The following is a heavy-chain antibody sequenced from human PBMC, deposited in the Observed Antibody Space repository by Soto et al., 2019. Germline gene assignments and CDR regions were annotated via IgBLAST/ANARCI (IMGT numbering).Heavy chain of an antibody. CDR2: ISYDGSNK. D-gene: IGHD6-6*01. J-gene: IGHJ5*02. Sequence: HPGGSLRLSCAASGFTFSSYAMHRVRQAPGKGLEWVAVISYDGSNKYYADSVKGRFTISRDNSKNTLYLQMNSLRAEDTAVYYCARDRESIAARPTFNWFDPWGQGTLVTVSS. CDR1: GFTFSSYA. CDR3: ARDRESIAARPTFNWFDP. V-gene: IGHV3-30-3*01.